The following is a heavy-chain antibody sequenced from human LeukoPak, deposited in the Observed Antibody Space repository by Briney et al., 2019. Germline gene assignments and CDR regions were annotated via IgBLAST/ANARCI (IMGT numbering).Heavy chain of an antibody. J-gene: IGHJ6*03. CDR2: ISAYNGNT. V-gene: IGHV1-18*01. CDR1: GGTFSSYA. D-gene: IGHD6-19*01. CDR3: ARVGGRYSSGYYYMDV. Sequence: ASVKVSCKASGGTFSSYAISWVRQAPGQGLEWMGWISAYNGNTNYAQKLQGRVTMTTDTSTSTAYMELRSLRSDDTAVYYCARVGGRYSSGYYYMDVWGKGTTVTISS.